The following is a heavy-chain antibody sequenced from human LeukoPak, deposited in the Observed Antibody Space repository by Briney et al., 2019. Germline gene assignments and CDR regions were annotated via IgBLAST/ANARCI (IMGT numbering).Heavy chain of an antibody. J-gene: IGHJ4*02. V-gene: IGHV1-69*13. CDR2: IIPIFGTA. CDR1: GGTFSSYA. D-gene: IGHD3-22*01. CDR3: ASSPWGDYYYDSSGYYPFDY. Sequence: SVKVSCKASGGTFSSYAISWVRQAPGQGLEWMGGIIPIFGTANYAQKFQGRVTITADESTSTAYMELSSLRSEDTSVYYCASSPWGDYYYDSSGYYPFDYWGQGTLVTVSS.